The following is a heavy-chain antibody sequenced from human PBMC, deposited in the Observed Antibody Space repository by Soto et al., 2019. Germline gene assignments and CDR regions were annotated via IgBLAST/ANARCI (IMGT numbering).Heavy chain of an antibody. CDR1: GGSISSSSYY. CDR3: ARQNQKQDAFDI. Sequence: QLQLQESGPGLVKPSETLSLTCTVSGGSISSSSYYWGWLRQPPGKGLEWIGSIYYSGSTYYNPSLKSRVAISGDTSKNQFSLRLSSVTAADTAVYYCARQNQKQDAFDIWGQGTMVTVSS. J-gene: IGHJ3*02. V-gene: IGHV4-39*01. CDR2: IYYSGST.